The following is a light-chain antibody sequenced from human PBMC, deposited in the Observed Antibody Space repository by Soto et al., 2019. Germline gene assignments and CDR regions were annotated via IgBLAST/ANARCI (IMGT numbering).Light chain of an antibody. V-gene: IGKV3-20*01. Sequence: IVLTQSPGTLSLSPGERATLSCRASQTVSSSSLAWYQQKPGQAPRLLIFGASTRAAGFPDRFSGSGSGTDFTLTISRLEPEDFAVYYCQQYGSSPRTFGQGTKVDIK. CDR3: QQYGSSPRT. J-gene: IGKJ1*01. CDR2: GAS. CDR1: QTVSSSS.